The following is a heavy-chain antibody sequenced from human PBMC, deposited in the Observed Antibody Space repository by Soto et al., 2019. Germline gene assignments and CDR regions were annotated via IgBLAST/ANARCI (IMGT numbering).Heavy chain of an antibody. CDR2: VYHNENT. D-gene: IGHD3-16*01. V-gene: IGHV4-39*01. J-gene: IGHJ5*02. CDR1: GGSINDFAYY. Sequence: PWETLSPTCTVSGGSINDFAYYWGWIRQPPGKGLEWIGTVYHNENTYYNPSLKSRVTISVDTAKNQFSLNLRSVTAADTAIYFCARRERYYGSPGWFDPWGQGALVTVSS. CDR3: ARRERYYGSPGWFDP.